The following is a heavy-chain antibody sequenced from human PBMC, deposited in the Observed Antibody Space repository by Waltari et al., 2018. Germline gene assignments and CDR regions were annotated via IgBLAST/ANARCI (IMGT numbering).Heavy chain of an antibody. D-gene: IGHD2-15*01. CDR2: ISSSSSYI. Sequence: EVQLVESGGGLVKPGGSLVLSCAASGFTFSSSSMTWVRQAPGKGLEWVSSISSSSSYIYYADSVKGRFTISRDNAKNSLYLQMNSLRAEDTAVYYCARVRGGYVDYWGQGTLVTVSS. CDR3: ARVRGGYVDY. J-gene: IGHJ4*02. V-gene: IGHV3-21*01. CDR1: GFTFSSSS.